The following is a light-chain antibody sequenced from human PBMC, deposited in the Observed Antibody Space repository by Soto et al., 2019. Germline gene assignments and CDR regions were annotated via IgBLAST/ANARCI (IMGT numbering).Light chain of an antibody. V-gene: IGKV3-15*01. CDR3: QQYNNWPPWT. Sequence: EIVMTQSPATLSVSQGERATLSCRASQSVSSNLAWYQQKPGQAPRLLIYGASTRATGIPARFSGSGSGTEFTLIISSLQSEDFAVYYCQQYNNWPPWTFGQGTKVDIK. CDR2: GAS. J-gene: IGKJ1*01. CDR1: QSVSSN.